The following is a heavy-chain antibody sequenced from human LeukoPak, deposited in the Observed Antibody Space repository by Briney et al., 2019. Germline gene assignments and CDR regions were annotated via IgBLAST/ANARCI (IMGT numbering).Heavy chain of an antibody. D-gene: IGHD1-20*01. J-gene: IGHJ4*02. CDR3: ASVDCNWSYFDF. V-gene: IGHV4-39*01. CDR2: IFYSGSS. Sequence: SETLSLTCSVSGGSISSSNYLWGWIRQPPGQGLLWIGSIFYSGSSYYTPSLKGRVTISAGPSKNQFCLKLSSVCATDSAVYYCASVDCNWSYFDFWGQGTLVTVSS. CDR1: GGSISSSNYL.